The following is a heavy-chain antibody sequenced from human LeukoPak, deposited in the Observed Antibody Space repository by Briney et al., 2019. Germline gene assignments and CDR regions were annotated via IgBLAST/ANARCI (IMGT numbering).Heavy chain of an antibody. CDR3: AREALDYYYYYYMDV. CDR2: IYYSGST. CDR1: GGSISSYY. Sequence: SETLSLTCTVSGGSISSYYWSWIRQPPGKGLEWIGYIYYSGSTNYNPSLKSRVTISVDTSKNQFSLKLSSVTAADTAVYYCAREALDYYYYYYMDVWGKGPRSPSP. V-gene: IGHV4-59*01. J-gene: IGHJ6*03.